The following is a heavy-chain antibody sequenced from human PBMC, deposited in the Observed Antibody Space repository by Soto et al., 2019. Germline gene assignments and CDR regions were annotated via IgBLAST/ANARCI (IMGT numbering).Heavy chain of an antibody. CDR1: GFVFSSYA. J-gene: IGHJ3*02. Sequence: EVQLLESGGGLVQPGGSLRLSCEASGFVFSSYAMSWVRQAPGKGLEWVSAISGSGTTANYADSVKGRFIFSRDNPKNTMYLQMNSLRAEDTAVYFCAKTTDGWFSAFEIWGQGTVVTVAS. D-gene: IGHD6-19*01. CDR3: AKTTDGWFSAFEI. CDR2: ISGSGTTA. V-gene: IGHV3-23*01.